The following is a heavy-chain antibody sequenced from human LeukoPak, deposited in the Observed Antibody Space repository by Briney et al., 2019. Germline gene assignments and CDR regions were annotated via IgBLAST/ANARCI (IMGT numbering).Heavy chain of an antibody. D-gene: IGHD6-13*01. Sequence: SETLSLTCAVYGGSFSGYYWSWIRQPPGKGLEWIGEINHSGSTNYNPSLKSRVTISVDTSKNQFSLKLSSVTAADTAVYYCVRQQLAANWFDPWGQGTLVTVSS. V-gene: IGHV4-34*01. CDR3: VRQQLAANWFDP. CDR1: GGSFSGYY. CDR2: INHSGST. J-gene: IGHJ5*02.